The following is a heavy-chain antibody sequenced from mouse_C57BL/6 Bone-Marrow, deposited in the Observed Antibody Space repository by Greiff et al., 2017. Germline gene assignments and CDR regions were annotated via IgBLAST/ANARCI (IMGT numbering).Heavy chain of an antibody. V-gene: IGHV1-19*01. Sequence: VQLQQSGPVLVKPGASVKMSCKASGYTFTDYYMNWVKQSHGKSLEWIGVINPYNGGTSYNQKFKGKATLTVDKSSSTAYMELNSLTSEDSAVYYCASLDSSGPAWFAYWGQGTLVTVSA. CDR1: GYTFTDYY. CDR3: ASLDSSGPAWFAY. CDR2: INPYNGGT. J-gene: IGHJ3*01. D-gene: IGHD3-2*02.